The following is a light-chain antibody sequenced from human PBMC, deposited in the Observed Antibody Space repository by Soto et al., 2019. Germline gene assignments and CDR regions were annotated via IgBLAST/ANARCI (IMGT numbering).Light chain of an antibody. V-gene: IGKV3-15*01. CDR1: QSVSSN. Sequence: ERVMTQSPATLSVSPGERATLSCRASQSVSSNLAWYQQKPGQAPSLLIYGASTRATGTPARLSGSGSGTEFTLTISSLQSEDFAVYYCQQYIRWPLTFGGGTKVDIK. CDR2: GAS. CDR3: QQYIRWPLT. J-gene: IGKJ4*01.